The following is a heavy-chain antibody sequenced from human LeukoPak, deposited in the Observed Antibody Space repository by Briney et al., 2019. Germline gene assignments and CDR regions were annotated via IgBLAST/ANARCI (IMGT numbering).Heavy chain of an antibody. Sequence: GESLKIPLKGSGYSFTSYWLGWVRQVPGKGPGLVGLIYSGDSDTKYSPSIQGQVTISADKANSTAYLQWSSLKAADTAVYYCARHGARSWSGYYTPSDYWCQGTLVTVSS. V-gene: IGHV5-51*01. CDR1: GYSFTSYW. J-gene: IGHJ4*02. D-gene: IGHD3-3*01. CDR3: ARHGARSWSGYYTPSDY. CDR2: IYSGDSDT.